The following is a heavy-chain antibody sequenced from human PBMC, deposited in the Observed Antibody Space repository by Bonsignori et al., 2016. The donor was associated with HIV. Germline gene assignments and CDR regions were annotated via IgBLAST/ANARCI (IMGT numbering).Heavy chain of an antibody. D-gene: IGHD1-26*01. CDR2: INPSVGST. Sequence: VQLVQSGAEMKKPGASVTISCKASGFTFSNSYMHWVRQAPGQGLEWMGIINPSVGSTTYAPRFKGRVTMTWYTSTSIVYMELNSLRSENTAMYFCARGAVGATHFDYWGQGT. CDR3: ARGAVGATHFDY. V-gene: IGHV1-46*01. CDR1: GFTFSNSY. J-gene: IGHJ4*02.